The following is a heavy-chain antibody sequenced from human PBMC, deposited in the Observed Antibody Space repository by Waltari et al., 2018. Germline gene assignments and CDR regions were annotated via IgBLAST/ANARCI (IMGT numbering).Heavy chain of an antibody. CDR1: GYTFSNYY. CDR2: INPSGGGT. D-gene: IGHD5-12*01. V-gene: IGHV1-46*01. CDR3: ASGIVATIRGFDY. J-gene: IGHJ4*02. Sequence: QVQLVQSGAEVKKPGAAVKVSCKASGYTFSNYYMHWVRQAPGQGLEWMGIINPSGGGTSYAQKFQGRVTMARDTSTSTVYMELSSLRSEDTAVYYCASGIVATIRGFDYWGQGTLVTVSS.